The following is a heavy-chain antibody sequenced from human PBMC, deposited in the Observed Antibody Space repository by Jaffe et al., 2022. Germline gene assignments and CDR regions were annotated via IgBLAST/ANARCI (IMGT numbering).Heavy chain of an antibody. Sequence: EVQLSESGGDLVQPGGSLRLSCAASGFTFSIYAMTWVRQAPGKGLEWVSAISGSGGGTYYADSLKGRFTISRDNSKNTLYLQMNSLRAEDTAVYYCATQRSYSRPYYFDSWGQGTLVTVSS. D-gene: IGHD4-4*01. CDR1: GFTFSIYA. CDR2: ISGSGGGT. V-gene: IGHV3-23*01. J-gene: IGHJ4*02. CDR3: ATQRSYSRPYYFDS.